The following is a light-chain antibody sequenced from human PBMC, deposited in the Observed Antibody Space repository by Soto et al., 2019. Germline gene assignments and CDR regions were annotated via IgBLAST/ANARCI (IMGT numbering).Light chain of an antibody. Sequence: EIVLTQSPATLSLSPGERATLSCRASQSVSSYLAWYQQKPGQAPRLLIYDASNRATGIPARFSGSGSGTDFTLTISSLEPDDLADYYCQHRSNWPPYTFGQGTKLEIK. CDR3: QHRSNWPPYT. CDR1: QSVSSY. J-gene: IGKJ2*01. CDR2: DAS. V-gene: IGKV3-11*01.